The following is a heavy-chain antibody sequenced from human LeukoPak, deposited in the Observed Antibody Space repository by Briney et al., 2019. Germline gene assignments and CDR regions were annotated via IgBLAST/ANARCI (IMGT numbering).Heavy chain of an antibody. CDR2: ISSSSTTM. J-gene: IGHJ6*01. CDR3: VRDSGSDYFGMDV. Sequence: GGSLRLSCAASGFTFSSYTMNWVRQAPGKGLEWVSYISSSSTTMHYADSVRGRFTISRGNAENTLFLQMRSLRDEDTAVYYCVRDSGSDYFGMDVWGQGTTVTVSS. CDR1: GFTFSSYT. V-gene: IGHV3-48*02. D-gene: IGHD2-15*01.